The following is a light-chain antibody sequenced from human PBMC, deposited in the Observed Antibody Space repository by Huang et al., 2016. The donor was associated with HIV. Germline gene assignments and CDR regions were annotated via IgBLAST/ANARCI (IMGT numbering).Light chain of an antibody. J-gene: IGKJ1*01. CDR2: AAS. CDR3: HQSYDTPQT. CDR1: QSINSN. Sequence: DIQMTQSPSSLSAFVGDRVTVTCRASQSINSNLNWYQQKPGKAPRLVIYAASSLQSGVTSRFSGSGSGTEFTLTISSLQPEDIATYYCHQSYDTPQTFGQGTVVAIK. V-gene: IGKV1-39*01.